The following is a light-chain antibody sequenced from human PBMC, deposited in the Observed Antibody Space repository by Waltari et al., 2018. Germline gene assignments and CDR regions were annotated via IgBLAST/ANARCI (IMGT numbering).Light chain of an antibody. J-gene: IGKJ2*03. CDR2: AAS. CDR3: QQSYSIPYS. CDR1: QSVVRF. V-gene: IGKV1-39*01. Sequence: DIQMTQSPSSLSSSIGDGVTITCRASQSVVRFLNWFQQKPGKAPKLLIYAASTLQSGAPSRFSGSGSGTEFTFTIVSLQPEDFATYYCQQSYSIPYSFGQGTRLEIE.